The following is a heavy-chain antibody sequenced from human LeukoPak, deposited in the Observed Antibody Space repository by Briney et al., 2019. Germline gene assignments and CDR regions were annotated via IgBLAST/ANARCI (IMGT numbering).Heavy chain of an antibody. CDR3: ARETSITMIVVGGDAFDI. CDR1: GFTFSSYW. J-gene: IGHJ3*02. D-gene: IGHD3-22*01. CDR2: INSDGSST. V-gene: IGHV3-74*01. Sequence: QPGGSLRLSCAASGFTFSSYWMHWIRQAPGKGLVWVSRINSDGSSTSYADSVKGRFTISRDNAKNTLYLQMNSLRAEDTAVYYCARETSITMIVVGGDAFDIWGQGTMVTVSS.